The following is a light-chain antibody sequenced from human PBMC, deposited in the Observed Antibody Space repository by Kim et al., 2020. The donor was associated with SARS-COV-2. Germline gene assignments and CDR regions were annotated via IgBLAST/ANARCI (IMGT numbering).Light chain of an antibody. CDR2: EGT. V-gene: IGLV2-23*01. Sequence: QSALTQPASVSGSHGQSITISCIGTGSTIGNYDFVSWYQHHPGKTPKLIIYEGTKRPPGVPNRFSGSKSGNTASLTISGLQAEDEADYHCCSYAGTATYVFGPGTKVTVL. CDR1: GSTIGNYDF. CDR3: CSYAGTATYV. J-gene: IGLJ1*01.